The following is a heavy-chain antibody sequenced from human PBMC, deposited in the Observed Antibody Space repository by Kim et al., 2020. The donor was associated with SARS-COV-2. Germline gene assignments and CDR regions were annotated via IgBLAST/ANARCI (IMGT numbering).Heavy chain of an antibody. CDR1: GGSFSGYY. V-gene: IGHV4-34*01. CDR2: INHSGST. J-gene: IGHJ5*02. D-gene: IGHD3-22*01. CDR3: ARVDYYDSSGYYEGWFDP. Sequence: SETLSLTCAVYGGSFSGYYWSWIRQPPGKGLEWIGEINHSGSTNYNPSLKSRVTISVDTSKNQFSLKLSSVTAADTAVYYCARVDYYDSSGYYEGWFDPWGQGTLVTVSS.